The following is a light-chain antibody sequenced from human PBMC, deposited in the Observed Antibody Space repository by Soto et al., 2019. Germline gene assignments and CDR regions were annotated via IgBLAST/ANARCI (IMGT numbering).Light chain of an antibody. J-gene: IGKJ2*01. Sequence: EIVLTHSPGTLSLSPGERATLSCRASQIVNNNYLAWYQQKPGQAPRLVIYAASSRATGVPDRFSGSGSGTDFTLTISRLEPEDFAVYYCQQYGSSPAYTFGQGTKLEIK. CDR3: QQYGSSPAYT. V-gene: IGKV3-20*01. CDR1: QIVNNNY. CDR2: AAS.